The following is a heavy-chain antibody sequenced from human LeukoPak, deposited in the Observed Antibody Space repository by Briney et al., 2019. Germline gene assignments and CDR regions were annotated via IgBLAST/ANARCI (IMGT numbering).Heavy chain of an antibody. D-gene: IGHD6-19*01. J-gene: IGHJ6*03. CDR3: ARDCSSSGWSEAGYYYMDV. CDR1: GGSISSYY. V-gene: IGHV4-59*01. Sequence: SETLSLTCTVSGGSISSYYWSWIRQPPGKGLEWIGYIYYSGSTNYNPSLKSRVTISVDTSKNQFSLKLSSVTAADTAVYYCARDCSSSGWSEAGYYYMDVWGKGTTVTVSS. CDR2: IYYSGST.